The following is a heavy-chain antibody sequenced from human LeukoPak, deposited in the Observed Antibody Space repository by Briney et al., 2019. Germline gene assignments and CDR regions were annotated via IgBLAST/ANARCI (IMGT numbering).Heavy chain of an antibody. J-gene: IGHJ5*02. CDR1: GGSISSYY. V-gene: IGHV4-59*01. CDR2: IYYSGST. Sequence: SETLSLTCTVSGGSISSYYWSWIRQPPGKGLEWIGYIYYSGSTNYNPSLKSRVTISVDTSKNQFSPKLSSVTAADTAVYYCAREGPNWFDPWGQGTLVTVSS. CDR3: AREGPNWFDP.